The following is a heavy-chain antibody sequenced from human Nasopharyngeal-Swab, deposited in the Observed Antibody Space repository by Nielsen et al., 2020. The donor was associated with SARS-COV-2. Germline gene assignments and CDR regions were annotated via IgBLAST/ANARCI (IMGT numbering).Heavy chain of an antibody. CDR3: ASNSGCSSTSCPIDRLVYGMDV. V-gene: IGHV1-69*13. CDR1: GGTFSSYA. Sequence: SVKVSCKASGGTFSSYAISWVRQAPGQELEWMGGIIPIFGTANYAQKFQGRVTITADESTSTAYMELSSLRSEDTAVYYCASNSGCSSTSCPIDRLVYGMDVWGQGTTVTVSS. J-gene: IGHJ6*02. D-gene: IGHD2-2*01. CDR2: IIPIFGTA.